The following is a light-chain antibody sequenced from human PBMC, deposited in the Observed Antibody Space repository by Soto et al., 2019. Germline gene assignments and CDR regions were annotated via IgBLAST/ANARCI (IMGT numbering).Light chain of an antibody. Sequence: EIVLTQSPATLSLSPGERATLSCRASQSVSSYLAWYQQKPGQAPRLLIYDASNRATGIPARFSGSGSGTDFTLTISXXEPEDFAVYYCQQRXNWLFGQGTKLEIK. J-gene: IGKJ2*01. CDR2: DAS. CDR1: QSVSSY. CDR3: QQRXNWL. V-gene: IGKV3-11*01.